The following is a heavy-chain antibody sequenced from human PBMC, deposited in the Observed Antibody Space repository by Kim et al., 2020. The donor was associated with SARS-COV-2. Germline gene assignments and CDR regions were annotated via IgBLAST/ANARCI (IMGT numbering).Heavy chain of an antibody. CDR2: IYHSGNT. J-gene: IGHJ5*02. CDR3: ASQRFLKWFDS. D-gene: IGHD3-3*01. V-gene: IGHV4-30-2*01. CDR1: GGYVSSGGYF. Sequence: SETLSLTCIVSGGYVSSGGYFWSWIRQPPGKGLEWIGNIYHSGNTKYNPSLKSRVSISVERSKNQFFLNLTSVTAADTAVYFCASQRFLKWFDSWGQG.